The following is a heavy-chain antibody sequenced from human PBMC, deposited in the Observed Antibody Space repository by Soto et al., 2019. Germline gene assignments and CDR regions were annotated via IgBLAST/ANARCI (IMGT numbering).Heavy chain of an antibody. CDR1: GYTFTSYY. CDR2: INPSGGST. D-gene: IGHD1-1*01. V-gene: IGHV1-46*03. J-gene: IGHJ4*02. Sequence: ASVKVSCKASGYTFTSYYMHWVRQAPGQGPEWMGIINPSGGSTSYAQKFQGRVTMARDTSTSTVYMELSSLRSEDTAIYYCSRGYPPRDQLGNLPGAFWGQGTLVTVSS. CDR3: SRGYPPRDQLGNLPGAF.